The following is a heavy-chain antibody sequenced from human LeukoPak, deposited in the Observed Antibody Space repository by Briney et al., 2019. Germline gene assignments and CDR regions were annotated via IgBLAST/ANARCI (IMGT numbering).Heavy chain of an antibody. CDR2: ISAYNGNT. D-gene: IGHD3-10*01. J-gene: IGHJ5*02. Sequence: ASVKVSCKASGYAFTSYGISWVRQAPGQGLEWMGWISAYNGNTNYAQKLQGRVTMTTDTSTSTAYMELRSLRSDDTAVYYCAREGGTMVRGVRGTNWFDPWGQGTLVTVSP. CDR3: AREGGTMVRGVRGTNWFDP. V-gene: IGHV1-18*01. CDR1: GYAFTSYG.